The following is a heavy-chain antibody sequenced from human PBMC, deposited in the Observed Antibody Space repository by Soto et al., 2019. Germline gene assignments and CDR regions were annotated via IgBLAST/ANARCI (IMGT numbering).Heavy chain of an antibody. V-gene: IGHV1-46*01. CDR1: GYSFTNYC. CDR3: ARDGGLLTASWHYDL. J-gene: IGHJ2*01. D-gene: IGHD2-15*01. CDR2: INPRTGST. Sequence: QVQLVQSGADVKKPGTSVKVSCKAAGYSFTNYCMYCVRQAPGQGLEWMGMINPRTGSTRYAQKFQDRVTLTRDTSTTNVYMELSTLISDDTAVYYCARDGGLLTASWHYDLWGPGTLVTVSS.